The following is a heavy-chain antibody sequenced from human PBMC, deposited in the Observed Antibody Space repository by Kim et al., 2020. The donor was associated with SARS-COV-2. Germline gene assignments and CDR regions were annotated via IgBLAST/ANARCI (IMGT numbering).Heavy chain of an antibody. CDR3: SCVSF. V-gene: IGHV3-23*01. CDR1: GFTHYTHG. Sequence: GGSLRLSCAASGFTHYTHGMDWVRQAPGKGLEWVSSITISSGRTYYTDSVKGRFTISRDNSKNTLHLEMEGLRAEDTALYYCSCVSFWG. D-gene: IGHD3-16*01. J-gene: IGHJ6*01. CDR2: ITISSGRT.